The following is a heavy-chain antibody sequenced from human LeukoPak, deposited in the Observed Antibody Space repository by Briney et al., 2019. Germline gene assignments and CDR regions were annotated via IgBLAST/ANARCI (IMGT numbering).Heavy chain of an antibody. CDR1: GFIFSNYD. CDR3: AKDLLHGSGSYSWGVFDY. Sequence: GGSLRLSCAPSGFIFSNYDMRWVRQAPGKGLEWVSGVSGRGHSTVYADSVKGRFTISRDNSKSMMFLQMNSLGAEDTAVYYCAKDLLHGSGSYSWGVFDYWGQGILVTVSS. CDR2: VSGRGHST. J-gene: IGHJ4*02. D-gene: IGHD3-10*01. V-gene: IGHV3-23*01.